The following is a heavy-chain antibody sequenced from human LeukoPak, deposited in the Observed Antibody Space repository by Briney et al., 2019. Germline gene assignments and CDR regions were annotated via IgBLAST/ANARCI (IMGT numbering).Heavy chain of an antibody. CDR1: GFSFSSYS. V-gene: IGHV3-48*04. Sequence: GGSLRLSCVGSGFSFSSYSINWVRQAPGKGLDWVSYISSRSGTIDYADSVKGRVTISRDNAKNSVYLQTNSLRAEDTAVYYCAREGDGYNLDYWGQGSLVTVSS. J-gene: IGHJ4*02. CDR3: AREGDGYNLDY. CDR2: ISSRSGTI. D-gene: IGHD5-24*01.